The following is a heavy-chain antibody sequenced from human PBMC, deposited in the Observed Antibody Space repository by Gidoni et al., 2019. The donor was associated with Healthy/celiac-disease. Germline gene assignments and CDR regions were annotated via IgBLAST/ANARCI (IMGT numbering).Heavy chain of an antibody. CDR1: GITFSSCW. Sequence: EVQLVESGGGFVQPGGSLRLACAASGITFSSCWMHCVRQAPGQGLVWVSRINSDGSSTSDADSVKYRFTISRDNAKNTRYLQMNSLRAEATAVYYCARVRWYSSPVDVWGQGTTVTVSS. D-gene: IGHD6-13*01. CDR2: INSDGSST. V-gene: IGHV3-74*01. CDR3: ARVRWYSSPVDV. J-gene: IGHJ6*02.